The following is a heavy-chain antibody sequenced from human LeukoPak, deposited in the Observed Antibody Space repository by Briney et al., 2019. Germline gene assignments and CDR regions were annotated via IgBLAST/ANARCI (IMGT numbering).Heavy chain of an antibody. Sequence: SETLSLTCTVSGGSISSSSYYWGWIRQPPGKGLEWIGSIYYSGSTYYNPSLKSRVTISVDTSKNQFSLKLSSVTAADTAVYYCARTPYSSSWTRDYYFDYWGQGTLVTVSS. J-gene: IGHJ4*02. D-gene: IGHD6-13*01. V-gene: IGHV4-39*07. CDR3: ARTPYSSSWTRDYYFDY. CDR1: GGSISSSSYY. CDR2: IYYSGST.